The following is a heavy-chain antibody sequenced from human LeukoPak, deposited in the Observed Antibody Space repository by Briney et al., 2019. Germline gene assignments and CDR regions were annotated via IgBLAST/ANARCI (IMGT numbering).Heavy chain of an antibody. J-gene: IGHJ6*03. D-gene: IGHD1-1*01. CDR3: ARENWNDVHYYYYYMDV. V-gene: IGHV1-2*02. CDR1: GYTFTGYY. CDR2: INPNSGGT. Sequence: GASVKVSSKASGYTFTGYYMHWVRQAPGQGLEWMGWINPNSGGTNYAQKFQGRVTMTRDTSISTAYMELSRLRSDDTAVYYCARENWNDVHYYYYYMDVWGKGTTVTVSS.